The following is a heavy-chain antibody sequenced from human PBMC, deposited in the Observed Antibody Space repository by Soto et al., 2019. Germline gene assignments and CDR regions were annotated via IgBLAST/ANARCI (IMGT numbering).Heavy chain of an antibody. Sequence: QVQLVESGGGVVQPGRSLRLSCAASGFTFSSYGMHWVRQAPGKGLEWVAVISYDGSNKYYADSVKGRFTISRDNSKNTLYLQMNSLRAEDTAVYYCAKESSGWYYYYYGMDVW. CDR3: AKESSGWYYYYYGMDV. CDR1: GFTFSSYG. D-gene: IGHD6-19*01. J-gene: IGHJ6*01. V-gene: IGHV3-30*18. CDR2: ISYDGSNK.